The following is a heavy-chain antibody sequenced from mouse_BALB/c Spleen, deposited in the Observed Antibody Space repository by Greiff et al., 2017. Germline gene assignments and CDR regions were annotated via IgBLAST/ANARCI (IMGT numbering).Heavy chain of an antibody. CDR3: ARAGWLLRDYYAMDY. Sequence: QVQLKESGAELAKPGASVKMSCKASGYTFTSYWMHWVKQRPGQGLEWIGYINPSTGYTEYNQKFKDKATLTADKSSSTAYMQLSSLTSEDSAVHYCARAGWLLRDYYAMDYWGQGTSVTVSS. CDR1: GYTFTSYW. CDR2: INPSTGYT. D-gene: IGHD2-3*01. J-gene: IGHJ4*01. V-gene: IGHV1-7*01.